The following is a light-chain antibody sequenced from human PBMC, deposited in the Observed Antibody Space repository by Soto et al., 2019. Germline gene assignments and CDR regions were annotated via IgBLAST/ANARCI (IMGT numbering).Light chain of an antibody. Sequence: EVVLTQSPGTLSLSPGGRATLSCRASQSVSNNYLAWYRQTPGQAPRLLIYDAPHRAPGIPDRFSGSGSGTDFTLTISRLEPEDFAVYYCQQYATSPTFGHGTKVDIK. CDR1: QSVSNNY. J-gene: IGKJ1*01. CDR3: QQYATSPT. CDR2: DAP. V-gene: IGKV3-20*01.